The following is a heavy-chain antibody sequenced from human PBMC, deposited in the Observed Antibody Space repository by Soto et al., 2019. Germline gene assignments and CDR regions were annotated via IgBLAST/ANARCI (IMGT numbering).Heavy chain of an antibody. CDR1: GGSISGADYY. CDR3: ARDGGYSGLGY. J-gene: IGHJ4*02. D-gene: IGHD3-22*01. Sequence: QVQLQESGPGLVKPSQTLSLTCTVSGGSISGADYYWSWIRQPPGKGLEWIGYIYYSGSTYYNPSLKSRVTISVDPSKNQFSLKLSSVTAADTAVYYCARDGGYSGLGYWGQGTLVTVSS. V-gene: IGHV4-30-4*01. CDR2: IYYSGST.